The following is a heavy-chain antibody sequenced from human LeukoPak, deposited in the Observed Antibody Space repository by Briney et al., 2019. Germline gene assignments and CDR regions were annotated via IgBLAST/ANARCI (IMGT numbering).Heavy chain of an antibody. J-gene: IGHJ4*02. V-gene: IGHV3-23*05. Sequence: GGSLRLSCATSGFTFSSYAMTWVRQAPGKGLEWVSGISKSGNNTYYADSVAGRLTISRDNSKNTLYLQMNSLRADDTAVYYCAATVTTGRAEHYWGQGTLVTVSS. CDR1: GFTFSSYA. D-gene: IGHD4-17*01. CDR3: AATVTTGRAEHY. CDR2: ISKSGNNT.